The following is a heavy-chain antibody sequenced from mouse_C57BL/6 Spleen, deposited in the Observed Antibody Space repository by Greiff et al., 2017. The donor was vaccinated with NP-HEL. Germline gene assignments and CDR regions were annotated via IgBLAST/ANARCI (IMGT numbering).Heavy chain of an antibody. CDR2: IDPSDSET. Sequence: VQLQQPGAELVRPGSSVKLSCKASGYTFTSYWMHWVKQRPIQGLEWIGNIDPSDSETHYNQKFKDKATLTVDKSSSTAYMQLSSLTSEDSAVYYCARDWDKGGYFDVWGTGTTVTVSS. CDR3: ARDWDKGGYFDV. D-gene: IGHD4-1*01. J-gene: IGHJ1*03. CDR1: GYTFTSYW. V-gene: IGHV1-52*01.